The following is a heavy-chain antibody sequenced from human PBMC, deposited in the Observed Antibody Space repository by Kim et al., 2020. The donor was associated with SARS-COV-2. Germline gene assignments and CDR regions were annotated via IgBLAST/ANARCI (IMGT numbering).Heavy chain of an antibody. CDR2: ISPDIGDP. J-gene: IGHJ4*02. CDR1: GFTFADYY. V-gene: IGHV1-2*02. CDR3: TRDGLTGSSYDY. Sequence: ASVKVSCKTFGFTFADYYIHWVRQAPGQGLEWMAWISPDIGDPHYAQKFWGRVTVTRDKSTNTVYMDISRLRFDDTAVYYCTRDGLTGSSYDYWGQGTLITVSS. D-gene: IGHD3-10*01.